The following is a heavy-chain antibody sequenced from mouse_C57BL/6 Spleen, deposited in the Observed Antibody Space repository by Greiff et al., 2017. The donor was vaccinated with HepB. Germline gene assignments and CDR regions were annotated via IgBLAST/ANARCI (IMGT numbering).Heavy chain of an antibody. CDR3: ARCGYYDYDWFAY. CDR2: ISSGSSTI. CDR1: GFTFSDYG. Sequence: EVQLQQSGGGLVKPGGSLKLSCAASGFTFSDYGMHWVRQAPEKGLEWVAYISSGSSTIYYADKVKGRFTISRDNAKNTLFLQMTSLRAEDTAMYYCARCGYYDYDWFAYWGQGTLVTVSA. D-gene: IGHD2-4*01. V-gene: IGHV5-17*01. J-gene: IGHJ3*01.